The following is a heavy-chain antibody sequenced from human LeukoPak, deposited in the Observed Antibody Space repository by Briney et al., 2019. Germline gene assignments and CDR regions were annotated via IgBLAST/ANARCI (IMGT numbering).Heavy chain of an antibody. CDR2: IYHSGST. CDR1: GGSISSSNW. CDR3: ARDRYDILTGWALYGMDV. Sequence: SETLSLTCAVSGGSISSSNWWSRVRQPPGKGLEWIGEIYHSGSTNYNPSLKSRVTISVDKSKNQFSLKLSSVTAADTAVYYCARDRYDILTGWALYGMDVWGKGTTVTVSS. V-gene: IGHV4-4*02. D-gene: IGHD3-9*01. J-gene: IGHJ6*04.